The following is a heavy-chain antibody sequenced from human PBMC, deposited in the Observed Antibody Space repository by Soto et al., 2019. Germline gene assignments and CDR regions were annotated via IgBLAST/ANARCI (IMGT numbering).Heavy chain of an antibody. D-gene: IGHD3-16*01. CDR2: IYHSGST. V-gene: IGHV4-4*02. J-gene: IGHJ4*02. CDR3: ARGGTGDLGY. CDR1: GGSISSDTW. Sequence: QVQLQESGPGLVEPSGTLSLTCVVSGGSISSDTWWSWVRQPPGKGLEWIGEIYHSGSTNYNPSLRSRINISIDKSKNQFSLKLSSVTAAGTAVYYCARGGTGDLGYWGQGTLVTVSS.